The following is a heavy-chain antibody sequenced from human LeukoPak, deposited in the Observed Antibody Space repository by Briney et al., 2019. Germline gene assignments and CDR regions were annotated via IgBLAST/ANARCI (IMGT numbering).Heavy chain of an antibody. CDR3: AKLQSDGLRTYYGMDV. J-gene: IGHJ6*02. Sequence: GSLRLSCAASGFTFSSYATSWVRQAPGKGLEWVSAISGSGGSTYYADSVKGRFTISRDNSKNTLYLQMNSLRAEDTAVYYCAKLQSDGLRTYYGMDVWGQGTTVTVSS. CDR1: GFTFSSYA. V-gene: IGHV3-23*01. D-gene: IGHD4-17*01. CDR2: ISGSGGST.